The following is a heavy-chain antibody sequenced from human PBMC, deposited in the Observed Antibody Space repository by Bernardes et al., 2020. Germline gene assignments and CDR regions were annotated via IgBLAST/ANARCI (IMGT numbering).Heavy chain of an antibody. CDR2: ISAYNGNT. CDR1: GYTFTSSG. Sequence: ASVKVSCKASGYTFTSSGISWVRPAPGQGLEWMGWISAYNGNTNYAQKLQGRVTMTTATSTSTAYMELRSLRSDDTAVYYCARATPTKKIDYWGQGTLVTVSS. J-gene: IGHJ4*02. CDR3: ARATPTKKIDY. V-gene: IGHV1-18*01.